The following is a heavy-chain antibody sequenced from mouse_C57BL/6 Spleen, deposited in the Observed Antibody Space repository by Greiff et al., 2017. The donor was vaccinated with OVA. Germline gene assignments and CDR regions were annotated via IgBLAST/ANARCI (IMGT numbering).Heavy chain of an antibody. CDR2: INYDGSST. CDR3: SRYDYDGHYYAMDY. J-gene: IGHJ4*01. Sequence: DVKLVESEGGLVQPGSSMKLSCTASGFTFSDYYMAWVRQVPEKGLEWVANINYDGSSTYYLDSLKSRFIISRDNAKNILYLQMSSLKSEDTATYYCSRYDYDGHYYAMDYWGQGTSVTVSS. CDR1: GFTFSDYY. V-gene: IGHV5-16*01. D-gene: IGHD2-4*01.